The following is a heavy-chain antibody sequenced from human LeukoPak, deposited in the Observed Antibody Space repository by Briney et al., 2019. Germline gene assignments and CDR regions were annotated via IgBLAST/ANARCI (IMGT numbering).Heavy chain of an antibody. V-gene: IGHV3-48*01. CDR2: ISRSGTTI. CDR3: ATGGEGWLQPY. J-gene: IGHJ4*02. CDR1: GFSFSTYA. Sequence: GGSLRLSCAASGFSFSTYAMNWVRQAPGKGLEWVSYISRSGTTIHSADSVKGRFTISRDNAKNSLYLKMNSLRAEDTAVYYCATGGEGWLQPYWGQGTLVTVSS. D-gene: IGHD5-24*01.